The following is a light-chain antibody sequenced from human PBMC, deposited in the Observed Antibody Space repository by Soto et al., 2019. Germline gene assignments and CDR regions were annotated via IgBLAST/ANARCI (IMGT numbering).Light chain of an antibody. CDR2: DAS. CDR1: QTVSSY. CDR3: QQRSNWPLT. V-gene: IGKV3-11*01. Sequence: EIVLTQSPATLSLSPGERATLSFRSSQTVSSYLAWYQQKPGQAPRLLIYDASNRATGIPARFSGSGSWTDFTLTISSLEPEEFAVYYWQQRSNWPLTFGGVTKVEIK. J-gene: IGKJ4*01.